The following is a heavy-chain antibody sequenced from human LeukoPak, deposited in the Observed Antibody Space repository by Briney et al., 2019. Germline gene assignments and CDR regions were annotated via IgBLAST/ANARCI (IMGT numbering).Heavy chain of an antibody. V-gene: IGHV3-11*01. J-gene: IGHJ4*02. CDR2: ISSSGSAI. CDR1: GFTFSSYA. D-gene: IGHD5-24*01. CDR3: ARGTQGSWLQLWEGDYFDY. Sequence: KPGGSLRLSCAASGFTFSSYAMSWIRQAPGKGLEWVSYISSSGSAIYYADSVKGRFTISRDNAKNSLYLQMNSLRAEDTAVYYCARGTQGSWLQLWEGDYFDYWGQGTLVTVSS.